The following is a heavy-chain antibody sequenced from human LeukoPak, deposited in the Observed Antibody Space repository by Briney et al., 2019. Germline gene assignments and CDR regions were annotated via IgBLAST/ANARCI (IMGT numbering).Heavy chain of an antibody. CDR2: ISSSSSYI. V-gene: IGHV3-21*01. J-gene: IGHJ4*02. CDR3: ARIRDGYNYFDDY. Sequence: GGSLRLSCAASGFTFSSYSMNWVRQAPGKGLEWVSSISSSSSYIYYADSVKGRFTISRDNAKNSLYLQMNSLRAEDTAVYYCARIRDGYNYFDDYWGQGTLVTVSS. CDR1: GFTFSSYS. D-gene: IGHD5-24*01.